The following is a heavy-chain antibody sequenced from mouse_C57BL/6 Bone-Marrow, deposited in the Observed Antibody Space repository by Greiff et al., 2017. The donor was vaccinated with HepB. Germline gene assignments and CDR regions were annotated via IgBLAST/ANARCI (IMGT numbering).Heavy chain of an antibody. Sequence: VQLQQSGGGLVQPGESLKLSCESNEYEFPSHDMSWVRKTPEKRLELVAAINSDGGSTYYPDTMERRFIISRDNTKKTLYLQMSSLRSEDTALYYCARQSNYVPYAMDYWGQGTSVTVSS. CDR1: EYEFPSHD. J-gene: IGHJ4*01. V-gene: IGHV5-2*01. CDR3: ARQSNYVPYAMDY. D-gene: IGHD2-5*01. CDR2: INSDGGST.